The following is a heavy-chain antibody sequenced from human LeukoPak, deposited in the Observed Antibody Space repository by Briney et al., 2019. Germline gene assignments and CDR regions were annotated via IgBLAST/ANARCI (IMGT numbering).Heavy chain of an antibody. V-gene: IGHV4-34*01. CDR2: INHSGST. CDR3: ARGEVISSGWYVGGRIFDY. J-gene: IGHJ4*02. Sequence: SETLSLTCAVYGGSFSGYCWSWIRQPPGKGLEWIGEINHSGSTNYNPSLKSRVTISVDTSKNQFSLKLSSVTAADTAVYYCARGEVISSGWYVGGRIFDYWGQGTLVTVSS. CDR1: GGSFSGYC. D-gene: IGHD6-19*01.